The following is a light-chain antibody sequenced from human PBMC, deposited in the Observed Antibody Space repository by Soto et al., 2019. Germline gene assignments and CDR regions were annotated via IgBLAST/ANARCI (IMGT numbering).Light chain of an antibody. CDR1: QSIANY. CDR3: QQSFTTPRT. CDR2: GAS. V-gene: IGKV1-39*01. Sequence: DIQMTQSPSSLSVSVGDRVTITCRASQSIANYLNWYQQRPGKAPKLLIYGASTLHSGVPSNFSGSGSGTDFTLTISGLQLEDFATYYCQQSFTTPRTFGQGTKVEIK. J-gene: IGKJ1*01.